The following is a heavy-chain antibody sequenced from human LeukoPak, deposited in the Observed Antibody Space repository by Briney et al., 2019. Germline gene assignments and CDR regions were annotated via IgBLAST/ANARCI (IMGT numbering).Heavy chain of an antibody. CDR3: ARVKGIAVAGIDY. CDR1: GFTFSSYW. D-gene: IGHD6-19*01. Sequence: GGSLRLSCAASGFTFSSYWMSWVRQAPGKGLEWVANIEQDGSEKYYVDSVKGRFTISRDNAKNSLYLQMNSLRAEDTAVYYCARVKGIAVAGIDYWGQGTLVTVSS. CDR2: IEQDGSEK. J-gene: IGHJ4*02. V-gene: IGHV3-7*01.